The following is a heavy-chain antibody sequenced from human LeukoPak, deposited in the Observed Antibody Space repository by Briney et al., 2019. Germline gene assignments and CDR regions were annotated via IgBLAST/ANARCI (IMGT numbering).Heavy chain of an antibody. V-gene: IGHV1-2*02. CDR1: GYTFTGYY. CDR2: INPNSGGT. Sequence: ASVKVSCKASGYTFTGYYMHWVRQAPGQGLEWMGWINPNSGGTNYAQKFQGRVTMTRDTSISTAYMELSRLRSDDTAVYYCARDRGTSSGRYNHPQDAFDIWGQGTMVTVSS. J-gene: IGHJ3*02. CDR3: ARDRGTSSGRYNHPQDAFDI. D-gene: IGHD6-19*01.